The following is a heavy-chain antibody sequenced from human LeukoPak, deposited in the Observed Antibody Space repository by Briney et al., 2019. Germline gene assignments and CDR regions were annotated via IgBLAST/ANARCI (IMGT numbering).Heavy chain of an antibody. V-gene: IGHV4-39*06. Sequence: PSETLSLTRTVSGGSINSGGYYWVWIRQPPGKGLEWIGSIYYSGSTSYNPSLKSRVTMTVDTSKSQFPLKLSSVTAADTAVYFCACLTTADAFDIWGQGTMVTVSS. CDR1: GGSINSGGYY. D-gene: IGHD3-22*01. J-gene: IGHJ3*02. CDR3: ACLTTADAFDI. CDR2: IYYSGST.